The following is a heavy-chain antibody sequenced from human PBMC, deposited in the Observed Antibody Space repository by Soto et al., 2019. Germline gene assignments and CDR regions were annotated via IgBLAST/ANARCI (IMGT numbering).Heavy chain of an antibody. CDR2: VYHTGTT. CDR3: ETSSAFFAISFIDT. Sequence: SETLSLTCDVSGDSISSINWWIWVRQPPGKGLQWIGEVYHTGTTNYNPSLKSRVTISVDKSQNHFSLNVTSVTAADTAVYYCETSSAFFAISFIDTWGQGALVTVSS. V-gene: IGHV4-4*02. CDR1: GDSISSINW. D-gene: IGHD3-3*02. J-gene: IGHJ5*01.